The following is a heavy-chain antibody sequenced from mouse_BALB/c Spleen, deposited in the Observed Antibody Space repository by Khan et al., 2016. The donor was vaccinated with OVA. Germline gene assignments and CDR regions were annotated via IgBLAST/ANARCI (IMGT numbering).Heavy chain of an antibody. J-gene: IGHJ3*01. CDR1: GYTFTSYW. D-gene: IGHD4-1*01. Sequence: EVMLVESGTVLARPGASVKMSCKASGYTFTSYWMHWVKQRPGQGLEWIGDIYPGNTDTNYNQKFKGKAKLTAVTSTSTAYMELSSLTNEDSAVYYCTRRNWDVAWFAYWGQGTLVTVSA. V-gene: IGHV1-5*01. CDR3: TRRNWDVAWFAY. CDR2: IYPGNTDT.